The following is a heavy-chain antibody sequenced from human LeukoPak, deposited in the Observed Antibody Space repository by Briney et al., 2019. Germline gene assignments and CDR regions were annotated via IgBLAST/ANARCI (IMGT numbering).Heavy chain of an antibody. CDR1: GYTFTSYA. V-gene: IGHV1-2*02. CDR2: INPNSGGT. D-gene: IGHD2-15*01. Sequence: ASVKVSCKASGYTFTSYAMHWVRQAPGQGLEWMGWINPNSGGTNSAHKFQDRVAMTRDTSISTAYMELSRLRSDDTAVYYCARGYCSGGGCYSDYFDYWGQGTLVTVSS. CDR3: ARGYCSGGGCYSDYFDY. J-gene: IGHJ4*02.